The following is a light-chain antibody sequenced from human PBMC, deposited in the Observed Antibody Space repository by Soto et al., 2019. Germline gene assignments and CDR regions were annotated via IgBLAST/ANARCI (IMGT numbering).Light chain of an antibody. CDR2: GAS. Sequence: EIVMTQSPATLSVSPGERATLSCRASQSVSSNLAWYQQKPGQAPRLLIYGASTRATGIPARFSGSGSGTEFTLTISSLQSEDLAVYYCQQYNNRTFGQGTKVEIK. CDR1: QSVSSN. J-gene: IGKJ1*01. V-gene: IGKV3-15*01. CDR3: QQYNNRT.